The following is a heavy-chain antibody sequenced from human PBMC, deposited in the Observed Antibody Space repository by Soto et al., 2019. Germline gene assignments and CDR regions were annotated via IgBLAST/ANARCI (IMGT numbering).Heavy chain of an antibody. CDR3: ARDGIQLWPTIDY. J-gene: IGHJ4*02. CDR1: GFTFSSYG. CDR2: ISGSGGST. Sequence: GGSLRLSCAASGFTFSSYGMSWVRQAPGKGLEWVSAISGSGGSTYYADSVKGRFTISRDNAKNTLYLQMNSLRAEDTAVYYCARDGIQLWPTIDYWGQGTLVTVSS. V-gene: IGHV3-23*01. D-gene: IGHD5-18*01.